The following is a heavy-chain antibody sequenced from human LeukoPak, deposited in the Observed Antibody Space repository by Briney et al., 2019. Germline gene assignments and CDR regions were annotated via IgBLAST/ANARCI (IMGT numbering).Heavy chain of an antibody. CDR3: ARDRHSNYNFDY. D-gene: IGHD4-11*01. V-gene: IGHV1-69*04. J-gene: IGHJ4*02. CDR1: GGTFSSYA. Sequence: SVKVSCKASGGTFSSYAISWVRQAPGQGLEWMGRIIPILGIANYAQKFQGRVTITADKSTGTAYMELSSLRSEDTAVYYCARDRHSNYNFDYWGQGTLVTVSS. CDR2: IIPILGIA.